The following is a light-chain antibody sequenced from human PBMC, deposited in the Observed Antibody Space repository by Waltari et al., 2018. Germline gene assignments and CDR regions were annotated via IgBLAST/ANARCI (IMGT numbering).Light chain of an antibody. J-gene: IGKJ2*01. V-gene: IGKV3-11*01. Sequence: EIVLTQSPATLSLSPGERATLACRASQSVRVLLVWYQQKPGQAPRLLIYDASNRATGIPARFSGSGSGTDYTLTISSLEPEDFAVYYCQQRSSWPKTFGQGTRLEIK. CDR1: QSVRVL. CDR3: QQRSSWPKT. CDR2: DAS.